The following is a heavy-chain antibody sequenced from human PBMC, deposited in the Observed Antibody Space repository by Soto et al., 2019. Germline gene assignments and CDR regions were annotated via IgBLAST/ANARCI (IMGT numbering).Heavy chain of an antibody. D-gene: IGHD2-2*01. V-gene: IGHV3-30-3*01. CDR2: ISYDGSNK. Sequence: GGSLRLSCAASGFTFSSYAMHWVRQAPGKGLEWVAVISYDGSNKYYADSVKGRFTIPRDNSKNTLYLQMNSLRAEDTAVYYCARSTIRYYYGMDVWGQGTTVTVSS. J-gene: IGHJ6*02. CDR3: ARSTIRYYYGMDV. CDR1: GFTFSSYA.